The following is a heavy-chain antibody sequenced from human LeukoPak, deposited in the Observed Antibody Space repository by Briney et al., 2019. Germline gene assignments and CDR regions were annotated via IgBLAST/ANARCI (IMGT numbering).Heavy chain of an antibody. CDR2: FDPEDGET. J-gene: IGHJ4*02. CDR3: ASTPSSASYFDY. CDR1: GYTLTELS. D-gene: IGHD2-15*01. Sequence: ASVKVSCKVSGYTLTELSMHWVRQAPGKGLEWMGGFDPEDGETIYAQKFQGRVTMTEDTSTDTAYMELRSLRSDDTAVYYCASTPSSASYFDYWGQGTLVTVSS. V-gene: IGHV1-24*01.